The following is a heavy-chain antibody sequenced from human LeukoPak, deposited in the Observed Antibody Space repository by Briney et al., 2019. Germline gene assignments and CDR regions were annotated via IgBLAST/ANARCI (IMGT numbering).Heavy chain of an antibody. Sequence: SETLPLTCTVSGGSISSHYWSWIRQPPGKGLEWIGYIYYSGSTNYNPSLKSRVAISVDTSKNEFSLKLSSVTAADTAVYYCARVRCCNYYYYMDVWGKGTTVTVSS. V-gene: IGHV4-59*11. CDR2: IYYSGST. CDR3: ARVRCCNYYYYMDV. J-gene: IGHJ6*03. D-gene: IGHD2-15*01. CDR1: GGSISSHY.